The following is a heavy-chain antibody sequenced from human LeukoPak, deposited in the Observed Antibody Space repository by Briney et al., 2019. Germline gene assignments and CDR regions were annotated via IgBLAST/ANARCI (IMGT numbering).Heavy chain of an antibody. Sequence: GGSLRLSCAASGFTFSSYAMHWVRQALGKGLEYVSTISSNGGSTYYANSVKGRFTISRDNSKNTLYLQMGSLRAEDMAVYYCARGTVTTYYYYGMDVWGQGTTVTVSS. D-gene: IGHD4-17*01. CDR3: ARGTVTTYYYYGMDV. J-gene: IGHJ6*02. V-gene: IGHV3-64*01. CDR1: GFTFSSYA. CDR2: ISSNGGST.